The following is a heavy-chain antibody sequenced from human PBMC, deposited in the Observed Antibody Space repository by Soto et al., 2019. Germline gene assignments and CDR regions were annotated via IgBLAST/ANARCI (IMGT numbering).Heavy chain of an antibody. J-gene: IGHJ6*02. CDR3: AKAFRHCSSTSCPRTLLLFYYGMDV. D-gene: IGHD2-2*01. CDR2: ISGSGGST. V-gene: IGHV3-23*01. Sequence: GGSLRLSCAASGFTFSSYAMSWVRQAPGKGLEWVSAISGSGGSTYYADSVKGRFTISRDNSKNTLYLQMNSLRAEDTAVYYCAKAFRHCSSTSCPRTLLLFYYGMDVWGQGTTVTVSS. CDR1: GFTFSSYA.